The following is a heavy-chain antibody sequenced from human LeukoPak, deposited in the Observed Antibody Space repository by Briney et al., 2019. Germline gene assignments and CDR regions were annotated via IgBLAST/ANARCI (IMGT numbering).Heavy chain of an antibody. D-gene: IGHD3-3*01. J-gene: IGHJ6*02. Sequence: GGSLRLSCRTSGFTIRNYAMNWVRQAPGKGLESVSGLSGIGDRTYYADSVKGRFTISRDNAKNTVYLQMNSLRAGDTAIYFCAKDKNYDFWGGYYEGSYGLDVWGQGTTVIVSS. CDR1: GFTIRNYA. CDR3: AKDKNYDFWGGYYEGSYGLDV. CDR2: LSGIGDRT. V-gene: IGHV3-23*01.